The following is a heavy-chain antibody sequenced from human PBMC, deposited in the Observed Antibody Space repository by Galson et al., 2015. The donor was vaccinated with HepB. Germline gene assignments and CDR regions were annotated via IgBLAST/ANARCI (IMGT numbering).Heavy chain of an antibody. CDR1: GSNFRNYG. V-gene: IGHV3-23*01. CDR3: TKDVGYGTSLFDY. D-gene: IGHD5-18*01. Sequence: SLRLSCAASGSNFRNYGMSWVRQAPGKGLEWVSTINDNGSRTHYADSVKGRFTISRDNSRNTLFLQLNSLRAEDTAVYYCTKDVGYGTSLFDYWGQGTLVTVSS. J-gene: IGHJ4*02. CDR2: INDNGSRT.